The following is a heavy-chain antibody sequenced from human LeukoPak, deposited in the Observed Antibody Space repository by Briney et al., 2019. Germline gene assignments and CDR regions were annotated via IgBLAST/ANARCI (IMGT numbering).Heavy chain of an antibody. V-gene: IGHV4-61*02. CDR1: GGSISSGSYY. J-gene: IGHJ5*02. D-gene: IGHD6-13*01. CDR3: ARLIKGIAAAGTTYWFDP. Sequence: SETLSLTCTVSGGSISSGSYYWSWIWQPAGKGLEWIGRIYTSGSTNYNPSLKSRVTISVDTSKNQFSLKLSSVTAADTAVYYCARLIKGIAAAGTTYWFDPWGQGTLVTVSS. CDR2: IYTSGST.